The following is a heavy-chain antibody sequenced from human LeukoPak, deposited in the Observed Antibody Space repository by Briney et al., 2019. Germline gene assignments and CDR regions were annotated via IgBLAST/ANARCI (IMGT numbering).Heavy chain of an antibody. V-gene: IGHV4-59*08. J-gene: IGHJ4*02. CDR3: ARHNSGYYYSLDY. D-gene: IGHD3-22*01. CDR1: GASSSSYY. CDR2: IYKSGTT. Sequence: SETLSLTCTVSGASSSSYYWSWIRQPPGKGLEWLGYIYKSGTTDYNPSLKSRLAISADTSKNQFSMNLTSVTAADTAVYYCARHNSGYYYSLDYWGQGTLVTVSS.